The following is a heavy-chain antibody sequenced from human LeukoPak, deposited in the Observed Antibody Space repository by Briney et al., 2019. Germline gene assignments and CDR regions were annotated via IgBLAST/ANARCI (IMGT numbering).Heavy chain of an antibody. CDR3: ASTYYDSSGYGDYYYGMDV. CDR1: GGTFSSYA. Sequence: SVKVSCKASGGTFSSYAISWVRQAPGQGLEWMGGIIPIFGTANYAQKFQGRVTITADESTSTAYMELSSLRSEDTAVYYCASTYYDSSGYGDYYYGMDVWGQGTTVTVSS. J-gene: IGHJ6*02. CDR2: IIPIFGTA. V-gene: IGHV1-69*13. D-gene: IGHD3-22*01.